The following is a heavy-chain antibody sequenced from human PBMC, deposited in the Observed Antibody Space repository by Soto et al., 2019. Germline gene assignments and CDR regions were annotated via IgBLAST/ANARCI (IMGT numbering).Heavy chain of an antibody. J-gene: IGHJ6*02. CDR3: ARRSTTIFGVVIEKYYYYGMDV. Sequence: SETLSLTCTVSGGSISSSSYYWGWIRQPPGKGLEWIGSIYYSGSTYYNPSLKSRVTISVDTSKNQFSLKLSSVTAADTAVYYCARRSTTIFGVVIEKYYYYGMDVWGQGTTVTVSS. V-gene: IGHV4-39*01. CDR2: IYYSGST. CDR1: GGSISSSSYY. D-gene: IGHD3-3*01.